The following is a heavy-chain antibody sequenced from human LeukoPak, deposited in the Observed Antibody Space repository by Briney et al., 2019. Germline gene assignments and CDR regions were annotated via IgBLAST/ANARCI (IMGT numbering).Heavy chain of an antibody. CDR2: INSDGSST. CDR3: ASYHDSSGYLFDY. Sequence: GGSLRLSCAASGFTFSSYWMHWVRQAPGKGLVWVSRINSDGSSTSYADSVKGRFTISRDNAKNTLYLQMDSLRAEDTAVYCCASYHDSSGYLFDYWGQGTLVTVSS. D-gene: IGHD3-22*01. V-gene: IGHV3-74*01. CDR1: GFTFSSYW. J-gene: IGHJ4*02.